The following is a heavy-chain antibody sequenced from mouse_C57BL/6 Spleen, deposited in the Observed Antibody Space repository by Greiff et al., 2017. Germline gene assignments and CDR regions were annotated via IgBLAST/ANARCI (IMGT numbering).Heavy chain of an antibody. Sequence: QVQLQQPGAELVKPGASVKLSCKASGYTFTSYWMHWVKQRPGQGLEWIGMIHPNSGSTNYNEKFKSKATLTVDNSSSTAYMQLSSLTSEDSAVYYCARGNYGNYYAMDYWGQGTSVTVSS. J-gene: IGHJ4*01. V-gene: IGHV1-64*01. CDR3: ARGNYGNYYAMDY. CDR2: IHPNSGST. CDR1: GYTFTSYW. D-gene: IGHD2-1*01.